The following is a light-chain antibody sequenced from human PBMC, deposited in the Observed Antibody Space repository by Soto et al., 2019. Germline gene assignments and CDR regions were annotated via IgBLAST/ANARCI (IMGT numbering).Light chain of an antibody. CDR1: SFNIGSNT. Sequence: QSVLTQPPSASGTPGQRVTISCSGTSFNIGSNTVNWYQQLPGTAPKLLIYSNNQRPSGVPDRFSGSKSGTSASLAISGLQSEDEVDYYCAAWDDSLNGRVVFGGGTKLTVL. V-gene: IGLV1-44*01. CDR3: AAWDDSLNGRVV. J-gene: IGLJ2*01. CDR2: SNN.